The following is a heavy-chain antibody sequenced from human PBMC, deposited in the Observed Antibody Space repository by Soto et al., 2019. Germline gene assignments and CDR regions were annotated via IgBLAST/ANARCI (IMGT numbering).Heavy chain of an antibody. CDR1: GGSFSGYY. D-gene: IGHD3-10*01. Sequence: QVQLQQWGAGLLKPSETLSLTCAVYGGSFSGYYWSWIRQPPGKGLEWIGEINHSGSTNYNPSLKSRVTISVDTTKNQFSLKLSSVAAADAAVYYCARITMVRGRGDYYYYMDVWGNGTTVTVSS. J-gene: IGHJ6*03. CDR2: INHSGST. V-gene: IGHV4-34*01. CDR3: ARITMVRGRGDYYYYMDV.